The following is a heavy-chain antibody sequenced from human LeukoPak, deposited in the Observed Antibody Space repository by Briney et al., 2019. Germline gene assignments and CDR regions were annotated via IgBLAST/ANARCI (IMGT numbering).Heavy chain of an antibody. CDR2: IYSSGST. CDR1: DGSFSSYY. CDR3: ARQKRPNDPQLWYFDY. V-gene: IGHV4-4*07. Sequence: SETLSLTCTVSDGSFSSYYWNWIRQPAGKGLQWIGRIYSSGSTNYNPSLKSRVTMSVDTSKNQFSLRLSSVTAADTAVYYCARQKRPNDPQLWYFDYWGQGTLVTVSS. J-gene: IGHJ4*02. D-gene: IGHD3-16*01.